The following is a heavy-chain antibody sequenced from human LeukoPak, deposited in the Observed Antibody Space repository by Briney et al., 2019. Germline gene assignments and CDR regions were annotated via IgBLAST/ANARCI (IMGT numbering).Heavy chain of an antibody. Sequence: GGPLRLSCAASGFTFSSYGMHWVRQAPGKGLEWVAFIRYDGSNKYYADSVKGRFTISRDNSKNTLYLQMNSLRAEDTAVYYCAKFGVYCSSTSCDNDYWGQGTLVTVSS. V-gene: IGHV3-30*02. D-gene: IGHD2-2*02. J-gene: IGHJ4*02. CDR3: AKFGVYCSSTSCDNDY. CDR1: GFTFSSYG. CDR2: IRYDGSNK.